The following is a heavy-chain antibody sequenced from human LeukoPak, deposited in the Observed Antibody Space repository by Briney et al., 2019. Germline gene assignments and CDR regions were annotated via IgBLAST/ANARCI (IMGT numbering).Heavy chain of an antibody. V-gene: IGHV3-49*04. CDR1: GFTFGVYA. Sequence: PGRCLRLSCTASGFTFGVYAMSWVRQAPGKGREGVSFMGSKAYDATRRYAASVRGRFHISRDDYDSIAYLQMKSLKVDYIAAYYGTTNRSSPVPNDYWGQGTLVSVPS. J-gene: IGHJ4*02. CDR2: MGSKAYDATR. D-gene: IGHD1-1*01. CDR3: TTNRSSPVPNDY.